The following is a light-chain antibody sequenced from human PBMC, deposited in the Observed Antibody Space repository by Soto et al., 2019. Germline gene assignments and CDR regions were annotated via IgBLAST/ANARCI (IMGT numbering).Light chain of an antibody. J-gene: IGKJ3*01. Sequence: EIVMTQSRATLSVSPGEGVTLSCRASQTVPSRIAWYQQKPGQAPSLLIYDASTRATGIPVRFSGSGSGTDFTLTISSLEPEDFAVYYCQQRSTWPPFSFGPGTKVDI. CDR3: QQRSTWPPFS. V-gene: IGKV3-11*01. CDR2: DAS. CDR1: QTVPSR.